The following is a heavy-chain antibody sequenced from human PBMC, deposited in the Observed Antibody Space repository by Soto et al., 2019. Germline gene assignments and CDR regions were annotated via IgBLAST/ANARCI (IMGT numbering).Heavy chain of an antibody. Sequence: QVQLVESGGGVVQPGRSLRLSCAASAFTFSRFALHWVRQAPGKGLEWVSSISYDSSDRYYADPVRGRFTISRSNSRSTLSLQMDSLRTGDTAVYYCASTSWAYPWFPHDYWGRGTLVTVSS. CDR2: ISYDSSDR. CDR1: AFTFSRFA. D-gene: IGHD2-2*02. V-gene: IGHV3-30-3*01. J-gene: IGHJ4*01. CDR3: ASTSWAYPWFPHDY.